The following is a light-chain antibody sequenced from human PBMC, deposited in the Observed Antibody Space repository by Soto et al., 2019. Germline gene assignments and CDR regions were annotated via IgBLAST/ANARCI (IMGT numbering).Light chain of an antibody. Sequence: AIQMTQSPSSLSASVGDIVTITCRSSQGIRNDLGWYQQKPGTAPKLLIYAASSLQSGVPSRFSGSGSGTDFTLTISSLKPEDFATYYCLQDYNYPWTFGQGTKVEIK. V-gene: IGKV1-6*01. CDR3: LQDYNYPWT. CDR2: AAS. CDR1: QGIRND. J-gene: IGKJ1*01.